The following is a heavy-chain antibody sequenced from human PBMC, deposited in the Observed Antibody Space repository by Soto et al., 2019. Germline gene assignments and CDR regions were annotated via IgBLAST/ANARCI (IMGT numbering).Heavy chain of an antibody. D-gene: IGHD6-19*01. J-gene: IGHJ6*02. CDR3: ARESKGIAVAIMDV. CDR2: MNPNSGNT. V-gene: IGHV1-8*01. CDR1: GYTFTSYD. Sequence: GASVKVSCKASGYTFTSYDINWVRQATGQGLEWMGWMNPNSGNTGYAQKFQGRVTMTRNTSISTAHMELSSLRSEDTAVYYCARESKGIAVAIMDVWGQGTTVTVSS.